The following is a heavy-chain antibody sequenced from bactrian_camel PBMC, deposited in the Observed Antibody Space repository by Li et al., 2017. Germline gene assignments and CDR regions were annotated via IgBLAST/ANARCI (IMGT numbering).Heavy chain of an antibody. Sequence: VQLVESGGGSVQAGGSLTLSCVASRSICSNHCLGWFRQAPGKERELVAAIYTRTTFYTDAVKGRSAISRDNAKNAVYLQMNNLQSEDTALYYCAAHRYYLGYNYWGQGTQV. CDR2: IYTRTT. J-gene: IGHJ4*01. CDR3: AAHRYYLGYNY. CDR1: RSICSNHC. D-gene: IGHD3*01. V-gene: IGHV3S54*01.